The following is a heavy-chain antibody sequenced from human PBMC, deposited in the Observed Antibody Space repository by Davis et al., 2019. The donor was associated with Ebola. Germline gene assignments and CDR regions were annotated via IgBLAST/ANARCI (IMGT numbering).Heavy chain of an antibody. J-gene: IGHJ5*02. CDR3: ATDLRYCSSTSCAP. CDR1: GYTFTSYG. D-gene: IGHD2-2*01. V-gene: IGHV1-18*04. Sequence: ASVKVSCKASGYTFTSYGISWVRQAPGQGLEWMGWISAYNGNTNYAHKLQGRVTMTTDTSTSTAYMELRSLRSDDTAVYYCATDLRYCSSTSCAPWGQGTLVTVSS. CDR2: ISAYNGNT.